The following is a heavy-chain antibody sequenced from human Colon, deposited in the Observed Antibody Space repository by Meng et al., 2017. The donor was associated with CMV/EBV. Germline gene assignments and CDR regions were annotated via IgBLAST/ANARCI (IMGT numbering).Heavy chain of an antibody. CDR2: IYFNGNV. D-gene: IGHD6-19*01. CDR1: GCSISSVNSV. J-gene: IGHJ3*02. CDR3: AREVNRVADSDAFDI. Sequence: VQLTGAGPGPVKPSQTWSLTCTVSGCSISSVNSVRTWIRQSPGKGLEWIGYIYFNGNVYYNPSLQSRVTISVDTSKNQFSLKVSSVTATDTAVYYCAREVNRVADSDAFDIWGQGTMVTVSS. V-gene: IGHV4-30-4*08.